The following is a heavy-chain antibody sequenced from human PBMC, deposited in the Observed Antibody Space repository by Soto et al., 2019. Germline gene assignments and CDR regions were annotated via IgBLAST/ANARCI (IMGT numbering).Heavy chain of an antibody. Sequence: GGSLRLSCAASGFSFSISPMHWVRQAPGKGPEWVALISYDGSNKFYADPVKGRFTISRDNSKSTLYLQVDSLRPEDAAVYYCARDPKTSGGQHWAFNYFDSWGQGTLVTVSS. D-gene: IGHD7-27*01. CDR1: GFSFSISP. CDR3: ARDPKTSGGQHWAFNYFDS. CDR2: ISYDGSNK. V-gene: IGHV3-30-3*01. J-gene: IGHJ4*02.